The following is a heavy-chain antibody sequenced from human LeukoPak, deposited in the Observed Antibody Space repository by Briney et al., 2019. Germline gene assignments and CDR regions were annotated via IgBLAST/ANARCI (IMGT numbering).Heavy chain of an antibody. CDR3: ARDLEAYYYGSGSSVGYYGMDV. J-gene: IGHJ6*02. CDR2: ISSSGSTI. V-gene: IGHV3-11*01. CDR1: GFTFSDYY. Sequence: GGSLRLSCAASGFTFSDYYMSWIRQAPGKGLEWVSYISSSGSTIYYADSVKGRFTISRDNAKNSLYLQMNSLRAEDTAVYYCARDLEAYYYGSGSSVGYYGMDVWGQGTTVTVSS. D-gene: IGHD3-10*01.